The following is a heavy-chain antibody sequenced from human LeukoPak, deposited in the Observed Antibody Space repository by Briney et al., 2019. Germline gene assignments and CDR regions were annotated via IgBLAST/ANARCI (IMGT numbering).Heavy chain of an antibody. CDR3: VRGSGYYGLENYFGPDY. V-gene: IGHV3-74*01. CDR1: GFTFSSYW. Sequence: GGSLRLSCAASGFTFSSYWMHWGRKAPGKGPLWVSRIYSDGSSTSYADSGKGRFTISRDNAKNTLYLQMNSLRAEDTAVYYCVRGSGYYGLENYFGPDYWGQGILVTVSS. CDR2: IYSDGSST. J-gene: IGHJ4*02. D-gene: IGHD3-10*01.